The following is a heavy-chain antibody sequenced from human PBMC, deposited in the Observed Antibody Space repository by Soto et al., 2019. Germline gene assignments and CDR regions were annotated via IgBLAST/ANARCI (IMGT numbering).Heavy chain of an antibody. CDR1: GYTFTSYG. Sequence: ASVKVSCKASGYTFTSYGISWVRQAPGQGLEWMGWISAYNGNTNYAQKLQGRVTMTTDTSTSTAYMELRSLRSDDTAVYYCARRLRFPTPRGYYFDYWGQGTLVTVSS. CDR3: ARRLRFPTPRGYYFDY. CDR2: ISAYNGNT. V-gene: IGHV1-18*01. D-gene: IGHD3-3*01. J-gene: IGHJ4*02.